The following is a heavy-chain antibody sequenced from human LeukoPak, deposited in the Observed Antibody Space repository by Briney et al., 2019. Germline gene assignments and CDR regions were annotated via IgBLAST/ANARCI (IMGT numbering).Heavy chain of an antibody. CDR3: ARVMAGYSYMDV. D-gene: IGHD3-10*01. CDR1: GFTVSSNY. V-gene: IGHV3-21*01. Sequence: PGGSLRLSCAASGFTVSSNYMSWVRQAPGKGLEWVSSISTTSSSSYIHYADSMKGRFTISRDNAESSLYLQMNSLRAEDTAVYYCARVMAGYSYMDVWGKGTTVTVSS. CDR2: ISTTSSSSYI. J-gene: IGHJ6*03.